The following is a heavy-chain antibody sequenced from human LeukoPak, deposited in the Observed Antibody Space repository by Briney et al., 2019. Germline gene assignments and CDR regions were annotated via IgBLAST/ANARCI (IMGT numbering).Heavy chain of an antibody. CDR1: GGSMSSSNYF. V-gene: IGHV4-39*01. Sequence: SETLSLTCTVSGGSMSSSNYFWVWTRQPPGKGLEWIGSVYYSGSSYYTSSLKSRVIISVDTTKNQFSLKLSSVTAADTAVYHCARRVRYYGMDVWGQGATVTVSS. CDR3: ARRVRYYGMDV. CDR2: VYYSGSS. D-gene: IGHD2-15*01. J-gene: IGHJ6*02.